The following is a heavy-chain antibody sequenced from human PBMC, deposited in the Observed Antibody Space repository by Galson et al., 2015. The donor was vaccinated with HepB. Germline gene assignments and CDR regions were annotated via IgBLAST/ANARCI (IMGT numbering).Heavy chain of an antibody. J-gene: IGHJ4*02. CDR3: TTENGKAVYYYDSSGYAFDY. CDR1: GFTFSNAW. CDR2: IKSKTDGGTT. V-gene: IGHV3-15*07. D-gene: IGHD3-22*01. Sequence: SLRLSCAASGFTFSNAWMNWVRRAPGKGLEWVGRIKSKTDGGTTDYAAPVKGRFTISRDDSKNTLYLQMNSLKTEDTAVYYCTTENGKAVYYYDSSGYAFDYWGQASLVTVSS.